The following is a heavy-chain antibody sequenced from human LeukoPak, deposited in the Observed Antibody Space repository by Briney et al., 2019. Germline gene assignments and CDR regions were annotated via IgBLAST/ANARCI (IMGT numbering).Heavy chain of an antibody. CDR3: ARDRLEGYYYGMDV. D-gene: IGHD6-25*01. CDR2: IYYSGST. Sequence: SETLSLTCTVSGGSISSGDYYWSWIRQPPGKGLEWIGYIYYSGSTYYNPSLKSRVTISVDTSKNQFSLKLSSVAAADTAVYYCARDRLEGYYYGMDVWGKGTTVTVSS. V-gene: IGHV4-30-4*01. J-gene: IGHJ6*04. CDR1: GGSISSGDYY.